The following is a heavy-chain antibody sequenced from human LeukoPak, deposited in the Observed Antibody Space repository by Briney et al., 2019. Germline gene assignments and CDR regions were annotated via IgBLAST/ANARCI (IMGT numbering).Heavy chain of an antibody. CDR1: GGSISSYY. V-gene: IGHV4-4*07. CDR2: IYTSGST. Sequence: SETLSLTCTVSGGSISSYYWSWIRQPAGKGLEWIGRIYTSGSTNYNPSLKSRVTMSVDTSKNQFSLKLSSVTAADTAVYYRARQIAVAGKAGLDYWGQGTLVTVSS. D-gene: IGHD6-19*01. CDR3: ARQIAVAGKAGLDY. J-gene: IGHJ4*02.